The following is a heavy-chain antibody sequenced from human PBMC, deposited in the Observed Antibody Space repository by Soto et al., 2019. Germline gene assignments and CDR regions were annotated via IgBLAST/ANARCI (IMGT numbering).Heavy chain of an antibody. Sequence: GGSLRLSCAASGFTFSSYGMHWVRQAPGKGLEWVAVIWYDGSNKYYADSVKGRFTISRDNSKNTLYLQMNSLRAEDTAVYYCATLTLAARPERFDYWGQGTLVTVSS. CDR2: IWYDGSNK. J-gene: IGHJ4*02. V-gene: IGHV3-33*01. CDR1: GFTFSSYG. D-gene: IGHD6-6*01. CDR3: ATLTLAARPERFDY.